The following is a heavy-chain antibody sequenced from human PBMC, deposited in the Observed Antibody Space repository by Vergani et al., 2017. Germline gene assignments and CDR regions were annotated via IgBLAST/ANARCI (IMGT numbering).Heavy chain of an antibody. V-gene: IGHV3-23*04. CDR1: GFTFSSYA. CDR2: ISGSGGST. CDR3: AKERYCSSTSCYTGWFDP. J-gene: IGHJ5*02. D-gene: IGHD2-2*02. Sequence: EVQLVESGGGLVQPGGSLRLSCAASGFTFSSYAMSWVRQAPGKGLEWVSAISGSGGSTYYADSVKGRFTISRDNSKNTLYLQMNSLRAEDTAVYYCAKERYCSSTSCYTGWFDPWGQGTLVTVSS.